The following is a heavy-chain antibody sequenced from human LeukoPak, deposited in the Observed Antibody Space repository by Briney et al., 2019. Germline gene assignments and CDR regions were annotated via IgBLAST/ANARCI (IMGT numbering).Heavy chain of an antibody. V-gene: IGHV3-48*03. Sequence: AGGSLRLYCTASGFTFSSSEMNWVRQAPGKGLEGVSYITSSGGTTYYADSVKGRFTISRDNARNSLFLQMGSLRAEDTAVYYCARDQRWFGELDFWGQGTLVTVSS. CDR3: ARDQRWFGELDF. J-gene: IGHJ4*02. CDR2: ITSSGGTT. CDR1: GFTFSSSE. D-gene: IGHD3-10*01.